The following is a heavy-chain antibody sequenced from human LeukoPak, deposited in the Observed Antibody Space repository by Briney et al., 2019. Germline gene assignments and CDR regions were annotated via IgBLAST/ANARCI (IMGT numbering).Heavy chain of an antibody. D-gene: IGHD2-8*01. V-gene: IGHV4-59*08. J-gene: IGHJ4*02. CDR2: IYSSGST. CDR3: AGHKGYCTNGVCSHFDY. CDR1: GGSISSYY. Sequence: SETLSLTCTVSGGSISSYYWSWIRQPPGKGLEWIGYIYSSGSTNYNPSLESRVTISIDTSKNQFSLKLSSVTAADTAVYYCAGHKGYCTNGVCSHFDYWGQGTLVTVSS.